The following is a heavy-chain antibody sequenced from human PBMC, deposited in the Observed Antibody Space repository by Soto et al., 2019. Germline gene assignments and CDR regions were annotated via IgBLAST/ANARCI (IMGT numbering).Heavy chain of an antibody. V-gene: IGHV1-58*01. CDR1: GFTFTSSA. CDR2: IVVGSGNT. Sequence: QMQLVQSGPEVKKPGTSVKVSCKASGFTFTSSAVQWVRQARGQRLEWIGWIVVGSGNTNYAQKFQERVTITRDMSTSTAYMELSSLRSEDTAVYYCAADTRVYDFWSGYTKGNWFDPWGQGTLVTVSS. CDR3: AADTRVYDFWSGYTKGNWFDP. D-gene: IGHD3-3*01. J-gene: IGHJ5*02.